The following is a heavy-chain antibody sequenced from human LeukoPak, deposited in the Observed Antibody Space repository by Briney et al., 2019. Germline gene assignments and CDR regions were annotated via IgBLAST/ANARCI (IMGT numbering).Heavy chain of an antibody. CDR1: GGTFSSYA. V-gene: IGHV1-69*01. D-gene: IGHD2-2*02. J-gene: IGHJ3*02. CDR2: IIPIFGTA. Sequence: SVKVSCKASGGTFSSYAISWVRQAPGQGLEWMGGIIPIFGTANYAQKFQGRVTITADESTSTAYMELSSLRSEDTAVYYCARAPGYCSSTSCYTGRAFDIWGQGTMVTVSS. CDR3: ARAPGYCSSTSCYTGRAFDI.